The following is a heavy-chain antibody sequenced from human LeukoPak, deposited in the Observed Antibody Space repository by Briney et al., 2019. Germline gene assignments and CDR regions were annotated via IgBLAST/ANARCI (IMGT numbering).Heavy chain of an antibody. D-gene: IGHD1-1*01. CDR2: IFQSGST. V-gene: IGHV4-30-2*01. CDR3: ARVGSDWNDVRYNWFDP. J-gene: IGHJ5*02. Sequence: SETLSLTCAVSGGSISSGDYSWSWIRQPPGKGLEWSGNIFQSGSTYYNPSLKSRVTISVDRSKNQFSLKLSSVTAADTAVYYCARVGSDWNDVRYNWFDPWGQGTLVTVSS. CDR1: GGSISSGDYS.